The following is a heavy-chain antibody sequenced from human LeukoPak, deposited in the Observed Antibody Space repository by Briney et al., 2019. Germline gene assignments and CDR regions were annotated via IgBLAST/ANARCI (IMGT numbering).Heavy chain of an antibody. V-gene: IGHV3-30*03. CDR3: ARDPSKNDFWSGYLPGNYYYYYYMDV. Sequence: GGSLRLSCAASGFTFSSYGMHWVRQAPGKGLEWLAVISHDGNNKYYADSVKGRITISRDNSMNTLYLQTNSLRAEDTAVYYCARDPSKNDFWSGYLPGNYYYYYYMDVWGKGTTVTVSS. D-gene: IGHD3-3*01. CDR1: GFTFSSYG. J-gene: IGHJ6*03. CDR2: ISHDGNNK.